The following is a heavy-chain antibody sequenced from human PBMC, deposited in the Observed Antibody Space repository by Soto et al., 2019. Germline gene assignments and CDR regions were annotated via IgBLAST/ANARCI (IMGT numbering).Heavy chain of an antibody. CDR1: GFSFSNYL. CDR2: ISSSSSYI. CDR3: ARGGYAPIPRLPDY. J-gene: IGHJ4*02. D-gene: IGHD5-12*01. Sequence: EVQLVESGGGLAQPGGSLRVSCAASGFSFSNYLMHWVRQVPGKGLEWVSSISSSSSYIYYADSVKGRFTISRDNAKNSLYLQMNSLRAEDMAVYYCARGGYAPIPRLPDYWGQGTLVTVSS. V-gene: IGHV3-21*01.